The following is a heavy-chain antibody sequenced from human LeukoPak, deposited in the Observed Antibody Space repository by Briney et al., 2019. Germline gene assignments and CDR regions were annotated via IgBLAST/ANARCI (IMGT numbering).Heavy chain of an antibody. CDR2: IKQDGSEK. CDR3: ARDPPRRRGPSDY. CDR1: GFTFSSYW. D-gene: IGHD1-1*01. V-gene: IGHV3-7*01. Sequence: GGSLRLSCAASGFTFSSYWMSWVRQAPGKGLEWVANIKQDGSEKYYVDSVKVRFTISRDNAKNSLYLQMNSLRAEDTAVYYCARDPPRRRGPSDYWGQGTLVTVSS. J-gene: IGHJ4*02.